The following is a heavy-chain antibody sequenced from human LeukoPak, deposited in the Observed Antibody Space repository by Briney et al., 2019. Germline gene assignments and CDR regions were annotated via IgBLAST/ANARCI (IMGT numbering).Heavy chain of an antibody. Sequence: ASVKVSCKASGYTFTGYYIHWLRQAPGQGLEWMGWSNPNSGGTNYAQKFQGRVTMTRDTSISTAYMELSRLRSDDTAVYYCAREDYDYVWGSYRPTQYDYWGQGTLVTVSS. CDR2: SNPNSGGT. D-gene: IGHD3-16*02. CDR1: GYTFTGYY. CDR3: AREDYDYVWGSYRPTQYDY. V-gene: IGHV1-2*02. J-gene: IGHJ4*02.